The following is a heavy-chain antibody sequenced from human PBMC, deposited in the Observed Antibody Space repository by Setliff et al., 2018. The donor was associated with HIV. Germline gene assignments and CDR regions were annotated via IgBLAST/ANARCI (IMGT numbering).Heavy chain of an antibody. D-gene: IGHD3-10*02. CDR1: GGSISSGGYY. Sequence: KPSETLSLTCTVSGGSISSGGYYWSWIRQHPGKGLEWIGYIYYSGSTYYNPSLKSRVTISVDTSKNQFSLKLSSVTAADTAVYYCARGRITIFGGLSLSRTHWFDPWGQGTLVTVSS. J-gene: IGHJ5*02. CDR2: IYYSGST. V-gene: IGHV4-31*03. CDR3: ARGRITIFGGLSLSRTHWFDP.